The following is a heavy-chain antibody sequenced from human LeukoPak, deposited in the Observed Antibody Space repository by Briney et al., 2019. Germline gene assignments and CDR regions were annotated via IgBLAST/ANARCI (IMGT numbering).Heavy chain of an antibody. CDR1: GFTFSSYV. D-gene: IGHD4-17*01. CDR3: AKMRTPTAHSGDAFDI. Sequence: GESLKISCAASGFTFSSYVMDWVRQAPGKGLEWVVVISYDGSNKYYVDSVKGRFTITRDNSKNTLNLQMNSLRAEDTAVYYCAKMRTPTAHSGDAFDIWGQGTMVTVSS. J-gene: IGHJ3*02. V-gene: IGHV3-30*18. CDR2: ISYDGSNK.